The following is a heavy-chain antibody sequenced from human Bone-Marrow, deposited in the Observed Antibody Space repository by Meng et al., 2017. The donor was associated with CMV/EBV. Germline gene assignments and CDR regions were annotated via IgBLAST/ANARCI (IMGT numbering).Heavy chain of an antibody. CDR3: ARTDGITMVRGVIINAYGIDY. Sequence: ETLSLTCTVSGGSISSSSYYWGWVRQAPGKGLEYVSAISSNGGSTYYVDSVKGRFTISRDNSKNTLYLQMGSLRAEDMAVYYCARTDGITMVRGVIINAYGIDYWGQGTLVTVSS. CDR1: GGSISSSSYY. V-gene: IGHV3-64*02. D-gene: IGHD3-10*01. CDR2: ISSNGGST. J-gene: IGHJ4*02.